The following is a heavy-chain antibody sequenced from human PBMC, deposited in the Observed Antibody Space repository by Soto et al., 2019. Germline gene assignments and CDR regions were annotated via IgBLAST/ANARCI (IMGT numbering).Heavy chain of an antibody. J-gene: IGHJ2*01. CDR3: ARRMTWSLWCFAL. Sequence: QVQLLQSGAEVKKPGTSVRVSCRASGYTFKDYDINWVRRAPGQGLEWMGWMKPNSGNTAYARKFHDRITMTRSVSARTAFMELSSLTPEDTAVYYCARRMTWSLWCFALWGSGPQVTVSS. V-gene: IGHV1-8*01. CDR1: GYTFKDYD. D-gene: IGHD3-3*01. CDR2: MKPNSGNT.